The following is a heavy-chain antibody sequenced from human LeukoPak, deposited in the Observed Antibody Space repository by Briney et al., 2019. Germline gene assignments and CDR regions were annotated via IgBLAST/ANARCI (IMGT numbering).Heavy chain of an antibody. V-gene: IGHV3-23*01. Sequence: GGSLRLSCGASGFTFSNYWMSWVRQAPGKGLEWVSAISGSGGSTYYADSVKGRFTISRDNAKNSLYLQMNSLRAEDTAVYYCAAFTPPPTDYWGQGTLVTVSS. J-gene: IGHJ4*02. CDR3: AAFTPPPTDY. CDR1: GFTFSNYW. CDR2: ISGSGGST.